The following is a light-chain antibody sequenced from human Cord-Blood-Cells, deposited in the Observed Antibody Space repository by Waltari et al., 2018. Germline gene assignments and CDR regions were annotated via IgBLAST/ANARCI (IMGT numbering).Light chain of an antibody. V-gene: IGLV2-11*01. J-gene: IGLJ3*02. CDR2: DVS. Sequence: QSALTQPRSVSAPPGQSVTISCTGTSSDVGRYNYVSWYQQHPGKAPKLMIYDVSKRPSGVPDRFSGSKSGNTASLTISGLQAEDEADYYCCSYAGSYTWVFGGGTKLTVL. CDR1: SSDVGRYNY. CDR3: CSYAGSYTWV.